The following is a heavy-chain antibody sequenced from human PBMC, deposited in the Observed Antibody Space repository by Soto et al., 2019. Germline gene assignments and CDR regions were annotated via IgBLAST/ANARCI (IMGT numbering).Heavy chain of an antibody. Sequence: GGSLRLSCAESGFTFSPSAMNWVRQAPGKGLEWISYISNTGYTKYYADSVKGRFTISRDNAENSLYLQLSSLRDEDTAVYYCVRDSGYYDSSGSYYGGYFDYWGQGTLVSVSS. CDR3: VRDSGYYDSSGSYYGGYFDY. J-gene: IGHJ4*02. D-gene: IGHD3-22*01. CDR1: GFTFSPSA. V-gene: IGHV3-48*02. CDR2: ISNTGYTK.